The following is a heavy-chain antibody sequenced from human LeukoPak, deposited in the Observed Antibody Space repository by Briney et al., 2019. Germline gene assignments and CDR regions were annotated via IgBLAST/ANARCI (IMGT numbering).Heavy chain of an antibody. CDR2: ISSSSSYT. Sequence: GGSLRLSCAASGFTLSDYYMSWIRQAPGKGLEWVSYISSSSSYTDYADSVKGRFTISRDNAKNSLNLQMNSLRAEDTAVYYCARDSGYSGYSDYWGQGTLVTVSS. CDR3: ARDSGYSGYSDY. D-gene: IGHD5-12*01. CDR1: GFTLSDYY. V-gene: IGHV3-11*05. J-gene: IGHJ4*02.